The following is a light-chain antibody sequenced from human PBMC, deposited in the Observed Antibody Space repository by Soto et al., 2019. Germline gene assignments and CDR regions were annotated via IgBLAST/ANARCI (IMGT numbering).Light chain of an antibody. V-gene: IGKV3-20*01. J-gene: IGKJ4*01. Sequence: EIVMTQSPGTLSLSTGERATLSCRASQSVSISYLSWYQKKPGQATSLLIYGASSRATGIPDRFSGSGSGTAFTNTISRLQPEDVAVYYCQQYGSSPRSLTFGGGTKVHIK. CDR2: GAS. CDR1: QSVSISY. CDR3: QQYGSSPRSLT.